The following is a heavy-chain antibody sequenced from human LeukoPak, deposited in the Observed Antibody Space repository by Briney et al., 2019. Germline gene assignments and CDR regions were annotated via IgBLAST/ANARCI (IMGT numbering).Heavy chain of an antibody. V-gene: IGHV3-15*01. J-gene: IGHJ5*02. CDR2: IKSEIDGGTA. Sequence: PGGCLRLSCAASGLTFSTAWMIWVRQTPGKGLEWVGRIKSEIDGGTADYAAPVKGRFTISRDDSKHTLFLQMNSLKTEDTAIYYCTTAARFDPWGQGTLVTVSS. CDR1: GLTFSTAW. CDR3: TTAARFDP.